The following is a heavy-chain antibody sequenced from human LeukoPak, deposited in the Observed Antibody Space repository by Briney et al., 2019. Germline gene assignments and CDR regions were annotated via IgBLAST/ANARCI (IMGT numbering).Heavy chain of an antibody. J-gene: IGHJ4*02. CDR2: IIPIFGTA. CDR3: ARGFYGDYGYYFDY. CDR1: GGTFSSYA. D-gene: IGHD4-17*01. V-gene: IGHV1-69*13. Sequence: SVKVSCKASGGTFSSYAISWVRQAPGQGLEWMGGIIPIFGTANYAQKFQGRVTITADESTSTAYMEPSSLRSEDTAVYYCARGFYGDYGYYFDYWGQGTLVTVSS.